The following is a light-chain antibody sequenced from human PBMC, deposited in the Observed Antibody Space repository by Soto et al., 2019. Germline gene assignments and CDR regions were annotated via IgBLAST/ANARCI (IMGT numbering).Light chain of an antibody. Sequence: DIPMTQSPSSLSASVGDRVTLTCRASQGISTYLAWYQQRPGKVPTLLIYAASTLQSGVPSRFSGSGSGTDFTLTISSLQPEDVATYYCQKYRSAPWTFGQGTKVEIK. V-gene: IGKV1-27*01. J-gene: IGKJ1*01. CDR3: QKYRSAPWT. CDR2: AAS. CDR1: QGISTY.